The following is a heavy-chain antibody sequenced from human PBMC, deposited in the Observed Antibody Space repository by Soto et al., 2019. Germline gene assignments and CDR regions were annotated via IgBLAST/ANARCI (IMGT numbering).Heavy chain of an antibody. CDR2: IFYGGGSGVA. CDR1: GGSFSSSNYY. D-gene: IGHD4-17*01. Sequence: SETLSLTCTVSGGSFSSSNYYWGWIRQSPGKGLEWIGNIFYGGGSGVAYYSPSLKSRVTISVDTSKNQFSLNMRSLTAADTAVYFSARRGGGDSLFDSWGQGKLVTVSS. CDR3: ARRGGGDSLFDS. J-gene: IGHJ4*02. V-gene: IGHV4-39*01.